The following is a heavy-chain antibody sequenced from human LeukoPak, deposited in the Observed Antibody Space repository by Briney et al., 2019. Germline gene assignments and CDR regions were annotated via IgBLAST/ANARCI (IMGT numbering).Heavy chain of an antibody. V-gene: IGHV3-23*01. CDR1: GFTLSSYA. CDR3: ARVSLGYCSSTSCPYFDY. Sequence: GGSLRLSCAASGFTLSSYAMSWVRQAPGKGLEWVSAISGSGGSTYYADSVKGRFTISRDNAKNSLYLQMNSLRAEDTAVYYCARVSLGYCSSTSCPYFDYWGQGTLVTVSS. D-gene: IGHD2-2*01. CDR2: ISGSGGST. J-gene: IGHJ4*02.